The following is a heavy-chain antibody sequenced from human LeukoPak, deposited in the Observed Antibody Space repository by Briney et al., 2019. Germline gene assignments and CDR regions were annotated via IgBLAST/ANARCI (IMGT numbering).Heavy chain of an antibody. CDR2: IYYSGTT. V-gene: IGHV4-59*12. CDR3: ARALGAFDI. Sequence: SETLSLTCTVSGGSISSYYWNWIRQPPGKGLEWVGYIYYSGTTNYNPSLKSRVSMSVDTSKNQFSLKLSSVTAADTAVYYCARALGAFDIWGQGTM. J-gene: IGHJ3*02. CDR1: GGSISSYY.